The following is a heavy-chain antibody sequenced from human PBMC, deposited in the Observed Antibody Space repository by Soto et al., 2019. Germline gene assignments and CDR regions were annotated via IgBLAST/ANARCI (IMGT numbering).Heavy chain of an antibody. V-gene: IGHV4-4*02. J-gene: IGHJ3*02. CDR3: ARPTGLVTGDAFDI. Sequence: QVQLHESGPGVVKPSGTLSLTCEVSGGSISSSNWWSWVRQTPGKGLEWIGEIFHSGTANYSPSLKSRVTMSVDKAKNLFSLKLTSVTAADTAMYYRARPTGLVTGDAFDIWGQGTLVTVS. CDR1: GGSISSSNW. CDR2: IFHSGTA. D-gene: IGHD5-18*01.